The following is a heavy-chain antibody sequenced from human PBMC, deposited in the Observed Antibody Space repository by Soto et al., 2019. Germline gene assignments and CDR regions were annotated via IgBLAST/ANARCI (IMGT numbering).Heavy chain of an antibody. CDR1: GGSISSSGYY. J-gene: IGHJ6*02. CDR3: ATNYAYYYYYGMDV. D-gene: IGHD4-4*01. V-gene: IGHV4-39*01. Sequence: APETLSLTCTVSGGSISSSGYYWGWIRQPPGKGLEWIGSIYYSGSTYYNPSLKSRVTISVDTSKNQFSLKLSSVTAADTAVYYCATNYAYYYYYGMDVWGQGTTVTVSS. CDR2: IYYSGST.